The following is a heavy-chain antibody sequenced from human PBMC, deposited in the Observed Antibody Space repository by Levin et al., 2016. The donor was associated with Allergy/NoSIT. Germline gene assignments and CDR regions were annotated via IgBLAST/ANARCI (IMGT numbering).Heavy chain of an antibody. D-gene: IGHD3-22*01. CDR2: IIPIFGIA. Sequence: WVRQAPGQGLEWMGGIIPIFGIANYAQKFQGRVTITADKSTSTAYMELSSLRSEDTAVYYCARDLLDYDSSGYYYLDAFDIWGQGTMVTVSS. J-gene: IGHJ3*02. CDR3: ARDLLDYDSSGYYYLDAFDI. V-gene: IGHV1-69*17.